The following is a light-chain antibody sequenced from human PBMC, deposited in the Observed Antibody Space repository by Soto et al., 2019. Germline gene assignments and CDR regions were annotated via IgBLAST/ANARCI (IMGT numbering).Light chain of an antibody. CDR2: ATS. CDR3: QQYNDWPRT. J-gene: IGKJ5*01. V-gene: IGKV3-20*01. Sequence: EVVLTQSPGTLSLSPGERATLSCRTSQSIKSTYLAWYQQKPGQAPRLLMSATSRRATGIPDRFSGGGSGTDFTLSISRLEPEDFAVYYCQQYNDWPRTFGQGTRLEIK. CDR1: QSIKSTY.